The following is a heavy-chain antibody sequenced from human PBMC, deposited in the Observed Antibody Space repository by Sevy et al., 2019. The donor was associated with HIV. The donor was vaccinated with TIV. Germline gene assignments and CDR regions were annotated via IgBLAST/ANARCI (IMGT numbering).Heavy chain of an antibody. CDR1: GYTFTGYY. D-gene: IGHD6-13*01. V-gene: IGHV1-2*06. Sequence: ASVKVSCKASGYTFTGYYMHWVRQAPGQGLEWMGRINPNSGGTNYAQKFQGRVTMTRDTSISTAYMELGRLRSDDTAVYYCARSIAAAGTKYYYYYYGMDVWGQGTTVTVSS. CDR3: ARSIAAAGTKYYYYYYGMDV. CDR2: INPNSGGT. J-gene: IGHJ6*02.